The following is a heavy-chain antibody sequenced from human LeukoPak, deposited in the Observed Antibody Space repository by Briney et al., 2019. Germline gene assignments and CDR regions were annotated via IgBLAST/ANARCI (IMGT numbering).Heavy chain of an antibody. V-gene: IGHV5-51*01. Sequence: GESLKISCEGTGYNFIYDWIGWVRQMPGKGLEWMGIIYPGNSDTRYSPTFQGQVTISVDKSISTAYLRWRSLKASDTAMYYCARRLVSETVTPLDGMDVWGQGTTVTVSS. J-gene: IGHJ6*02. D-gene: IGHD4-17*01. CDR1: GYNFIYDW. CDR3: ARRLVSETVTPLDGMDV. CDR2: IYPGNSDT.